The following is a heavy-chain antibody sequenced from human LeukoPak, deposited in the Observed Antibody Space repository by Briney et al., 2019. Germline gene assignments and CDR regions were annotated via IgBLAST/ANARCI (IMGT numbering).Heavy chain of an antibody. CDR2: IWYDGRNK. D-gene: IGHD1-7*01. Sequence: QAGGSLRLSCAASGFTFSSYGMHWVRQAPGKGLPWVAVIWYDGRNKYYADSVKGRFTISRDNSKNTLYLQMNSLRAEDTAVYYCAKENYDWGQGTLVTVSS. V-gene: IGHV3-33*06. J-gene: IGHJ4*02. CDR1: GFTFSSYG. CDR3: AKENYD.